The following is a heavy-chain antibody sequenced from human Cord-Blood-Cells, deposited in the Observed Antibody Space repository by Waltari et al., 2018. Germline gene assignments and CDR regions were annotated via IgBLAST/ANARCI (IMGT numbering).Heavy chain of an antibody. J-gene: IGHJ4*02. CDR2: IWYDGSNK. CDR3: AREHYDFWSGYYY. Sequence: QVQLVESGGGVVQPGRSLRLSCAASGFTFSSYGMHWVRQAPGKGPEGVAVIWYDGSNKYYADSVKGRFTISRDNSKNTLYLQMNSLRAEDTAVYYCAREHYDFWSGYYYWGQGTLVTVSS. CDR1: GFTFSSYG. D-gene: IGHD3-3*01. V-gene: IGHV3-33*01.